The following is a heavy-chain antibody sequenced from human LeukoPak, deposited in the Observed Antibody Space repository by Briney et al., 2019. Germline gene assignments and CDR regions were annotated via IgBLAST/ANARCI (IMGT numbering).Heavy chain of an antibody. J-gene: IGHJ5*02. CDR3: ARGGSGSYYKYNWFDP. Sequence: ASVKVSCKASGYTFSGNYMHWVRQAPGQGLEWMGWINPNSGGTNYAQKFQGRVTMTRDTSISTAYMELSRLRSDDTAVYYCARGGSGSYYKYNWFDPWGQGTLVTVSS. D-gene: IGHD3-10*01. CDR1: GYTFSGNY. CDR2: INPNSGGT. V-gene: IGHV1-2*02.